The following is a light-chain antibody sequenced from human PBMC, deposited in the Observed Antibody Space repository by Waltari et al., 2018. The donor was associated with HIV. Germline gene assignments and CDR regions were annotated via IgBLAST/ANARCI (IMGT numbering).Light chain of an antibody. CDR1: RSDVGAYNY. J-gene: IGLJ2*01. CDR2: EVN. Sequence: QSALTQPPSASGSRGQSVTISCTGSRSDVGAYNYVSWYQQYPGMAPKLIIYEVNTRPSGVPDRFSGSKSGNTASLTVSGLQAEDEADFYCSSYAGSAVVFGGGTKLTVL. CDR3: SSYAGSAVV. V-gene: IGLV2-8*01.